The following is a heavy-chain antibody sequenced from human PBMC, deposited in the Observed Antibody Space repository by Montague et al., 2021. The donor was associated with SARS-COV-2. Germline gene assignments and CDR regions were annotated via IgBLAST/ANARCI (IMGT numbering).Heavy chain of an antibody. J-gene: IGHJ6*03. CDR3: ARLRDGVVPSPILGVGPYYSYYFIDG. CDR1: GGSFSTYS. V-gene: IGHV4-34*01. Sequence: SETLSLTCAVHGGSFSTYSWNWIRQPPGKGLEWIGEINHGESTNYNPSLKSRLTISADTSKNQFSLKLTSVAAADTAVYYCARLRDGVVPSPILGVGPYYSYYFIDGWGKGTTVTVSS. D-gene: IGHD3-10*01. CDR2: INHGEST.